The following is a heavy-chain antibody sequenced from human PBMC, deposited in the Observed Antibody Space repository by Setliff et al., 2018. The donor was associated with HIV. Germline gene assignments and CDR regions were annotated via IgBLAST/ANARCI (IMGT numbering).Heavy chain of an antibody. Sequence: SVKVSCKASGGSFSSYAISWVRQAPGQGLEWMGGIIPILGIANYAQKFQGRVTITTDESTSTAYMELSSLRSEDTAVYYCARVGSYWTQFDYWGQGTLVTVSS. CDR3: ARVGSYWTQFDY. CDR1: GGSFSSYA. D-gene: IGHD2-15*01. J-gene: IGHJ4*01. CDR2: IIPILGIA. V-gene: IGHV1-69*10.